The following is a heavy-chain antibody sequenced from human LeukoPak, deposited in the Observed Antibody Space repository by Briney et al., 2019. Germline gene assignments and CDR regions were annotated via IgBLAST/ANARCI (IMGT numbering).Heavy chain of an antibody. CDR3: ARASAEIAARPDDY. Sequence: ASVKVSCKASGGTFSSYAISWVQQAPGQGLEWMGRIIPILGIANYAQKFQGRVTITADKSTSTAYMELSSLRSEDTAVYYCARASAEIAARPDDYWGQGTLVTVSS. J-gene: IGHJ4*02. CDR2: IIPILGIA. CDR1: GGTFSSYA. D-gene: IGHD6-6*01. V-gene: IGHV1-69*04.